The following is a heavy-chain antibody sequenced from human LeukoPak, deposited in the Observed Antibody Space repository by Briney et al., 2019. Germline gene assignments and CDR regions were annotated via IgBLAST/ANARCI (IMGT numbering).Heavy chain of an antibody. J-gene: IGHJ6*02. Sequence: SETLSLTCTVSGGSISSYDWNWIRHPPGQGLDWIGHISYSGSTNYNPSLKSRVTISLHTSKNSFSLKLSSVTAADTAVYYCARDGSAEYSYGYGNYYYGMDVWGQGTTVTVS. V-gene: IGHV4-59*01. D-gene: IGHD5-18*01. CDR1: GGSISSYD. CDR3: ARDGSAEYSYGYGNYYYGMDV. CDR2: ISYSGST.